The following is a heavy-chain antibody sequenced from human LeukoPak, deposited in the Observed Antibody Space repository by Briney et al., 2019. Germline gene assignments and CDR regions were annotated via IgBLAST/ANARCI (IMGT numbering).Heavy chain of an antibody. CDR2: ISHDGSNT. CDR1: GFTFSRSA. CDR3: AKEMKPWMHFDY. V-gene: IGHV3-30*18. Sequence: GGSPRLSCAASGFTFSRSAVHWVRQAPGKGLEWVAVISHDGSNTDYTDSVKGRFTISRDNSKNTLYLQMNSLRAEDTAVYYCAKEMKPWMHFDYWGQGTLVTVSS. J-gene: IGHJ4*02. D-gene: IGHD5-12*01.